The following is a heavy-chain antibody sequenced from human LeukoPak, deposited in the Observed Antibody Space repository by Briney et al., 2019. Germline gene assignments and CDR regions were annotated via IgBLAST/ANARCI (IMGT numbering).Heavy chain of an antibody. CDR1: GFTFSTYS. CDR3: ARASFQRWLQLGGD. CDR2: ISSSSSTI. Sequence: GGSLRLSCAASGFTFSTYSMNWVRQAPGKGLEWVSYISSSSSTIYYADSVKGRFTISRDNARNSLFLQMNSLGDDDTAVYYCARASFQRWLQLGGDWGQGTLVTVSS. D-gene: IGHD5-24*01. J-gene: IGHJ4*02. V-gene: IGHV3-48*02.